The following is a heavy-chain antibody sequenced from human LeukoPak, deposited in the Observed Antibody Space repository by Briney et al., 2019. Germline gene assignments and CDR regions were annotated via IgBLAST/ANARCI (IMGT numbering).Heavy chain of an antibody. D-gene: IGHD6-19*01. CDR1: GFSLGTSGMW. CDR3: ARKGSAWNYFDY. CDR2: IDWDGDK. J-gene: IGHJ4*02. V-gene: IGHV2-70*11. Sequence: SGRTLGHPTEQLTLTCTFSGFSLGTSGMWVSWIRQPPGKALEGLARIDWDGDKWYSTSLKTRLTISKDTSKNQVVLTMTNMDPVDTATYYCARKGSAWNYFDYWGQGALVTVSS.